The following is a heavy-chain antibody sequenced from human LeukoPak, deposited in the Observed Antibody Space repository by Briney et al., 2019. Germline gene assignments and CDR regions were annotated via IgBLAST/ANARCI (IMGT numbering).Heavy chain of an antibody. J-gene: IGHJ4*02. V-gene: IGHV3-73*01. CDR1: GFTFSGSA. Sequence: GGSLGLSCAASGFTFSGSAMHWVRQASGKGLEWVGRIRSKANSYATAYAASVKGRFTISRDDSKNTAYLQLNSLKTEDTAVYYCTRFGSDDGEYAYWGQGTLVTVSS. D-gene: IGHD1-1*01. CDR2: IRSKANSYAT. CDR3: TRFGSDDGEYAY.